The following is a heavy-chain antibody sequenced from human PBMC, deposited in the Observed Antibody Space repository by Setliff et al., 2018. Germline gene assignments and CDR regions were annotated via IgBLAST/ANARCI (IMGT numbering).Heavy chain of an antibody. J-gene: IGHJ4*02. CDR2: INPSGGST. CDR3: ARGGGNSVY. V-gene: IGHV1-46*02. Sequence: WASVKVSCKSSGGPFNNSALSWVRQAPGQGLEWMGIINPSGGSTSYAQKFQGRVTMTRDTSTSTVSMELSSLRSEDTAVYYCARGGGNSVYWGQGALVTVSS. D-gene: IGHD2-21*02. CDR1: GGPFNNSA.